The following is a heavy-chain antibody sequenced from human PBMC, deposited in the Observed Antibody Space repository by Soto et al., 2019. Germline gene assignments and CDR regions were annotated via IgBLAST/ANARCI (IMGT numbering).Heavy chain of an antibody. J-gene: IGHJ6*02. V-gene: IGHV4-38-2*02. CDR3: ARDSVRGVILNYYYGMDV. D-gene: IGHD3-10*01. CDR2: IYHSGST. Sequence: PSETLSLTCAVSGYSISSGYYWGWIRQPPGKGLEWIGSIYHSGSTYYNPSLKSRVTISVDTSKNQFSLKLSSVTAADTAVYYCARDSVRGVILNYYYGMDVWGQGTTVTVSS. CDR1: GYSISSGYY.